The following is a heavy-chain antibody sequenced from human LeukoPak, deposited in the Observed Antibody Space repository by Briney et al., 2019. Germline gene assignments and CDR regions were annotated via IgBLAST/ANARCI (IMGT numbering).Heavy chain of an antibody. J-gene: IGHJ6*02. Sequence: SVKVSCKASGGTFSSYAISWVRQAPGQGLEWMGRIIPILGIANYAQKFQGRVTITADKSTSTAYMELSSLRSEDTAVYYCASPVVYYYYGMDVWGQGTTVTVSS. CDR3: ASPVVYYYYGMDV. V-gene: IGHV1-69*04. CDR1: GGTFSSYA. CDR2: IIPILGIA. D-gene: IGHD2-15*01.